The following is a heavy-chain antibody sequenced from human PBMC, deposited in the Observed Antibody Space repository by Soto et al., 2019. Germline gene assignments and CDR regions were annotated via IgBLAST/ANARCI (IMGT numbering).Heavy chain of an antibody. J-gene: IGHJ6*01. CDR1: GGSISSYY. V-gene: IGHV4-59*08. CDR3: PRGSWEREGYFMAV. Sequence: TETLSLTCTVSGGSISSYYWSWIRQPPGKELQYIGYIYYSESTNYNPSLKSRVTISDDTSTNQFSLTLSSVTAADTAVYYCPRGSWEREGYFMAVSGQGTTV. CDR2: IYYSEST. D-gene: IGHD1-26*01.